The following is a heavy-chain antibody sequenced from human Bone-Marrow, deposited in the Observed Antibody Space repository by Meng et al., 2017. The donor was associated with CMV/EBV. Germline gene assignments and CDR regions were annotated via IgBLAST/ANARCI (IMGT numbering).Heavy chain of an antibody. CDR1: GFTFDDYG. CDR3: ARVGYCSSTSCYTHAFDI. V-gene: IGHV3-20*04. CDR2: INWNGGST. D-gene: IGHD2-2*02. Sequence: GESLKISCAASGFTFDDYGMSWVRQAPGKGLEWVSGINWNGGSTGYADSVKGRFTISRDNAKNSLYLQMNSLRAEDTALYYCARVGYCSSTSCYTHAFDIWAQGTMVTVPS. J-gene: IGHJ3*02.